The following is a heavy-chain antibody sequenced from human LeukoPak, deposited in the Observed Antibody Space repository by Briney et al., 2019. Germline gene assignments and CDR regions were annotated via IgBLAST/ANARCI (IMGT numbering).Heavy chain of an antibody. CDR1: GGSISSGGYS. CDR2: IYHSGST. D-gene: IGHD2-2*01. Sequence: SETLSLTCAVSGGSISSGGYSWSWLRQPPGTGLEWLGYIYHSGSTYYNPSLKSRVTISVDRSKNQFSLKLSSVTAADTAVYYCARGRGCSSTSCYYGLYYYGMDVWGQGTTVTVSS. CDR3: ARGRGCSSTSCYYGLYYYGMDV. V-gene: IGHV4-30-2*01. J-gene: IGHJ6*02.